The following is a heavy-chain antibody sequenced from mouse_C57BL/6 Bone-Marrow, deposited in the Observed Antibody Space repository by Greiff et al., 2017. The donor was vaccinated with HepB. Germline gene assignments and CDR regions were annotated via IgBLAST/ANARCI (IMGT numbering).Heavy chain of an antibody. CDR1: GFNIKDDY. J-gene: IGHJ1*03. Sequence: VQLQQSGAELVRPGASVKLSCTASGFNIKDDYMHWVKQRPEQGLEWIGWIDPENGDTEYASKFQGKATITADTSSNTAYLQLSSLTSEDTAVYYCTGTTVGYWYFDFWGTGTTVTVSS. CDR3: TGTTVGYWYFDF. V-gene: IGHV14-4*01. CDR2: IDPENGDT. D-gene: IGHD1-1*01.